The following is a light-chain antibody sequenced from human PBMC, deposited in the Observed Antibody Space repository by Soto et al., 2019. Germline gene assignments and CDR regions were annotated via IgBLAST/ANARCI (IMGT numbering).Light chain of an antibody. CDR1: SSDVGDHND. CDR2: AVS. V-gene: IGLV2-14*03. J-gene: IGLJ2*01. Sequence: QSALTQPAPVSGSPGQSITISCTGTSSDVGDHNDVSWYQQHKGKAPKLMIYAVSNRPSGVSNRFSGSKSGTTSSLTGSWLQAEYEADYYCSYYPPSSTVIFGGGTQLTVL. CDR3: SYYPPSSTVI.